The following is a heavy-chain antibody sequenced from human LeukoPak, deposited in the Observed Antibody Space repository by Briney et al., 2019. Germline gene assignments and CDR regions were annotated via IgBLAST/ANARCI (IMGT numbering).Heavy chain of an antibody. CDR3: ARPRDDNSGYYIS. V-gene: IGHV3-53*01. CDR1: GFTVSSSF. CDR2: IYRGGTT. Sequence: GGSLRLSCAASGFTVSSSFMSWVRQAPGKGLEWVSLIYRGGTTYVADSVKGRFTVSRDISKNTLYLQMNSLRAEGTALCYCARPRDDNSGYYISWGQGSLVTVSS. J-gene: IGHJ5*02. D-gene: IGHD6-19*01.